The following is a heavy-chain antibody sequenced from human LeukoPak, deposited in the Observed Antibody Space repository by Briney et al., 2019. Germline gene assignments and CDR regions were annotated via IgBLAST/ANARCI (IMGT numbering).Heavy chain of an antibody. V-gene: IGHV4-34*01. CDR2: INHSGST. Sequence: SETLSLTCAVYGGSFSGYYWSWVRQPPGKGLEWIGEINHSGSTNYNPSLKSRVTISVDTSKNQFSLKLSSVTAADTAVYYCARGQFYGSGSYPTYYYYYYGMDVWGQGTTVTVSS. CDR3: ARGQFYGSGSYPTYYYYYYGMDV. D-gene: IGHD3-10*01. CDR1: GGSFSGYY. J-gene: IGHJ6*02.